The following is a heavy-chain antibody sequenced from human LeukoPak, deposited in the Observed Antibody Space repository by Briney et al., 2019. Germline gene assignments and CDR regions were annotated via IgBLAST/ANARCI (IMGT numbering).Heavy chain of an antibody. V-gene: IGHV3-23*01. Sequence: GGSLRLSCAASVFTFSSYAMSLVRQAPGKGLEWVSAISGSGGSTYYADSVKGRFTISRDNSKNTLYLQMNSLRAEDTAVYYCAKDFVKKRVVVPAAIDYWGQGTLVTVSS. CDR3: AKDFVKKRVVVPAAIDY. CDR1: VFTFSSYA. J-gene: IGHJ4*02. D-gene: IGHD2-2*01. CDR2: ISGSGGST.